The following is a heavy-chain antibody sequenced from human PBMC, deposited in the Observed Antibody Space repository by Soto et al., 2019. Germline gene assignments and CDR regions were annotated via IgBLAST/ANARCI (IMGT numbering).Heavy chain of an antibody. CDR1: GDSISSSSQY. D-gene: IGHD2-2*02. J-gene: IGHJ5*02. V-gene: IGHV4-39*01. Sequence: TSDTLSLTCSVSGDSISSSSQYCGWIRQPPGKGLEWIGSIHYSGTSYYNPSLKSRVTIFVDTSKNQLSLKLSSVTAADTAVYYCARNWLEGSSIPWGEGTLVTVSS. CDR2: IHYSGTS. CDR3: ARNWLEGSSIP.